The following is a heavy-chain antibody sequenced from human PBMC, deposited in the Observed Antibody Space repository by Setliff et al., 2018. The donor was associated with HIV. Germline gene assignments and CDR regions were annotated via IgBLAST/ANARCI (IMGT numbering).Heavy chain of an antibody. CDR3: ARDSRTGYFDS. CDR1: GFTFSDYY. CDR2: ISNSGSTI. Sequence: GSLRLSCAASGFTFSDYYMSWIRQAPGKGLEWVSYISNSGSTIYYADSVKGRFSILRDNAQKSLYLQMNSLRAEEHAVYYCARDSRTGYFDSWGQGTLVTAAS. V-gene: IGHV3-11*04. D-gene: IGHD2-2*01. J-gene: IGHJ4*02.